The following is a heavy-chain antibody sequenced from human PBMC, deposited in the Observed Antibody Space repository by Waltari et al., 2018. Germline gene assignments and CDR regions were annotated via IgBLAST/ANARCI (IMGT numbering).Heavy chain of an antibody. J-gene: IGHJ4*02. D-gene: IGHD1-1*01. V-gene: IGHV2-5*02. CDR3: ARYPYANCYFDY. CDR1: GFSLSTSGVG. Sequence: QITLKESGPTLVKPTQTLTLTCTFSGFSLSTSGVGVGWIRQPPGKALEWLALIYWDDDKRYSPSLKSRLTITKDTSKNQVVLTMTNMDPVDTSTYYCARYPYANCYFDYWGQGTLVTVSS. CDR2: IYWDDDK.